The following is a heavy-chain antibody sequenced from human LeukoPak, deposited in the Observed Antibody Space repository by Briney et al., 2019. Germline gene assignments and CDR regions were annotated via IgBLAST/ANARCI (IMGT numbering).Heavy chain of an antibody. Sequence: GGPLRLSCAASGFTFSSYSMNWVRQAPGKGLEWVSSISSSSYIYYADSVKGRFTISRDNAKNSLYLQMNSLRAEDTAVYYCARDQEFGYDYVWGSYRPGYYFDYWGQGTLVTVSS. CDR3: ARDQEFGYDYVWGSYRPGYYFDY. J-gene: IGHJ4*02. CDR2: ISSSSYI. V-gene: IGHV3-21*01. D-gene: IGHD3-16*02. CDR1: GFTFSSYS.